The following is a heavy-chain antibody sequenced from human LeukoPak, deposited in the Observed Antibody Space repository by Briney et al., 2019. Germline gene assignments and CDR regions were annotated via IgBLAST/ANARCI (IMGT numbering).Heavy chain of an antibody. J-gene: IGHJ4*02. CDR3: ARDSGGYYPDY. CDR2: IYSGGST. V-gene: IGHV3-NL1*01. D-gene: IGHD3-10*01. CDR1: GFTFATYG. Sequence: GGSLRLSCAASGFTFATYGFHWVRQAPGKGLEWVSVIYSGGSTYYADSVKGRFTISRDNSKNTLYLQMNSLRAEDTAVYYCARDSGGYYPDYWGQGTLVTVSS.